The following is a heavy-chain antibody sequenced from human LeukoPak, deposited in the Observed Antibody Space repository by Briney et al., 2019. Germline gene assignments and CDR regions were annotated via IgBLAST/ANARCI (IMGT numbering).Heavy chain of an antibody. Sequence: GGSLRLSCEVSGFTFSSYAMSWVRQAPGKGLEWVSTISGSGGSTYYADSLKGRFTISRDNSKNTLYLQMNSLRAEDTAVYYCTIQVWSKTSRVTDYWGQGTLVTVSS. J-gene: IGHJ4*02. V-gene: IGHV3-23*01. CDR2: ISGSGGST. CDR3: TIQVWSKTSRVTDY. CDR1: GFTFSSYA. D-gene: IGHD3-10*01.